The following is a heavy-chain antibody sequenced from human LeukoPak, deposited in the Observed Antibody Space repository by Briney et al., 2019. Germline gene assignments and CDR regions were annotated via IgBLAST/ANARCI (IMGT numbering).Heavy chain of an antibody. V-gene: IGHV4-34*01. CDR1: GGSFSGYY. J-gene: IGHJ2*01. CDR3: ARHVPGDYGDPNWYFDL. CDR2: INHSGST. D-gene: IGHD4-17*01. Sequence: SETLSLTCAVYGGSFSGYYWSWIRQPPGKGLEWIGEINHSGSTNYNPSLKSRVTISVDTSKNQFSLKLSSVTAADTAVYYCARHVPGDYGDPNWYFDLWGRGTLVTVSS.